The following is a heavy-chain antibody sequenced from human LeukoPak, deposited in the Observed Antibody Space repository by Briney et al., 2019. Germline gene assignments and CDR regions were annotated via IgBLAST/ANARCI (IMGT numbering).Heavy chain of an antibody. D-gene: IGHD3-10*01. V-gene: IGHV1-8*01. Sequence: ASVKVSCKASGYTFSSYDINWVRQAAGQGLEWMGWMNPISGSTAYAQKFQGRVTMTRDTSITTALMELSSLRSDDTAIYYCARVKRFPTVWFDPWGQGTLVTVSS. CDR2: MNPISGST. J-gene: IGHJ5*02. CDR3: ARVKRFPTVWFDP. CDR1: GYTFSSYD.